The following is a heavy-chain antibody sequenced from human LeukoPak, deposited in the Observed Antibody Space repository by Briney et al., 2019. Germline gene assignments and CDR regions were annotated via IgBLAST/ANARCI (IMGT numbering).Heavy chain of an antibody. D-gene: IGHD3-22*01. CDR3: ARDSRYYDSGGYLTYYYYGMDV. J-gene: IGHJ6*02. Sequence: PGGSLRLSCAASGFTFSTNSMNWVRQAPGKGLEWVSVIYSGGSTYYADSVKGRFTISRDNSKNTLYLQMNSLRAEDTAVYYCARDSRYYDSGGYLTYYYYGMDVWGQGTTVTVSS. V-gene: IGHV3-66*01. CDR2: IYSGGST. CDR1: GFTFSTNS.